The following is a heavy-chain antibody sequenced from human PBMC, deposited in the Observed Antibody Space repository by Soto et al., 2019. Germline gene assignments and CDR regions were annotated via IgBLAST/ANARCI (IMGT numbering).Heavy chain of an antibody. D-gene: IGHD1-26*01. CDR1: GYTFTSYY. CDR3: ANMNKWELPTYYFDY. J-gene: IGHJ4*02. CDR2: INPSGGST. V-gene: IGHV1-46*01. Sequence: GASVKVSCKASGYTFTSYYMHWVRQAPGQGLEWMGIINPSGGSTSYAQKFQGRVTMTRDTSTSTVYMELSSLRSEDTAVYYCANMNKWELPTYYFDYWGQGTLVTVSS.